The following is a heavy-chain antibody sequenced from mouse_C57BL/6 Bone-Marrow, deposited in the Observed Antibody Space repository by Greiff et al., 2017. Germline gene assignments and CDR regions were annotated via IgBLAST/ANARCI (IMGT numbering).Heavy chain of an antibody. CDR1: GYTFTDYY. CDR2: IYPGSGNT. J-gene: IGHJ2*01. Sequence: QVQLQQSGAELVRPGASVKLSCKASGYTFTDYYINWVKQRPGQGLEWIARIYPGSGNTYYNEKFKGKATLTAEKSSSTVYMQLSSLTSEDSAVYFCAGVEWLLPYYFDYWGQGTTLTVSS. V-gene: IGHV1-76*01. CDR3: AGVEWLLPYYFDY. D-gene: IGHD2-3*01.